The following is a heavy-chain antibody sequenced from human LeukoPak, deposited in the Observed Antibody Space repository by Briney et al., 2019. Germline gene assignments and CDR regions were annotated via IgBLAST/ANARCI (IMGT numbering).Heavy chain of an antibody. CDR1: GFTFSSYA. Sequence: GGSLRLSCAASGFTFSSYALSWVRQAPGKGLEWVSGISGSGGSTYYADSVKGRFTISRDNSKNTLYLQMNSLRAEDTAVYYCAKVGRATTITHFDYWGQGTLVTVSS. D-gene: IGHD5-12*01. CDR2: ISGSGGST. CDR3: AKVGRATTITHFDY. V-gene: IGHV3-23*01. J-gene: IGHJ4*02.